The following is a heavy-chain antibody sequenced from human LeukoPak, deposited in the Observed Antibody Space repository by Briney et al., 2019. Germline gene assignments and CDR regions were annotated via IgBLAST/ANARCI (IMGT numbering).Heavy chain of an antibody. CDR3: ARETAGSYYYYYYMDV. CDR1: GGTFSSYA. D-gene: IGHD2-21*02. V-gene: IGHV1-2*02. CDR2: INPNSGGT. Sequence: ASVKVSCKASGGTFSSYAISWVRQAPGQGLEWMGWINPNSGGTNYAQKFQGRVTMTRDTSISTAYMELSRLRSDDTAVYYCARETAGSYYYYYYMDVWGKGTTVTVSS. J-gene: IGHJ6*03.